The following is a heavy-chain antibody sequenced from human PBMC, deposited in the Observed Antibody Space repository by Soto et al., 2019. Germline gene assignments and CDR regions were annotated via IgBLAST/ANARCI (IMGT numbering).Heavy chain of an antibody. Sequence: QVQLVESGGGVVQPGRSLRLSCAASGFTFSSYAMHWIRQAPGKGLEWVAVISYDGSNKYYAESVKGRFTISRDNSKNPLYLQMNSLRAEDTAVYYCARDRVVGYDFWSGPHWYFDLWGRGTLVTVSS. CDR1: GFTFSSYA. CDR3: ARDRVVGYDFWSGPHWYFDL. D-gene: IGHD3-3*01. V-gene: IGHV3-30-3*01. CDR2: ISYDGSNK. J-gene: IGHJ2*01.